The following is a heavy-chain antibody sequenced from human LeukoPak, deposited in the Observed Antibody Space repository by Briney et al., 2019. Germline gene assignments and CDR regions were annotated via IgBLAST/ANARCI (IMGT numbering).Heavy chain of an antibody. Sequence: GASVKVSCKASGYTFTSYDINWVRQATGQGLEWMGWMNPNSGNTGYAQKFQGRVTITRNTSISTAYMELSSLRSEDTAVYYCARGLWAEVGYSYGYRFNNWFDPWGQGTLVTVSS. V-gene: IGHV1-8*03. D-gene: IGHD5-18*01. CDR1: GYTFTSYD. CDR3: ARGLWAEVGYSYGYRFNNWFDP. CDR2: MNPNSGNT. J-gene: IGHJ5*02.